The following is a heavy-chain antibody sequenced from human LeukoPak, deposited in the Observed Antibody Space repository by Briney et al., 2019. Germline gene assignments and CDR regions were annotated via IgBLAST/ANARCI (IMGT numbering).Heavy chain of an antibody. V-gene: IGHV3-72*01. J-gene: IGHJ3*01. Sequence: GGSLRLSCAASGFTFSDHYMNWVRQAPGKGLEWVGRSRSKIHGYTTEYAASVKGRFTTSRDNARNSLFLQMNGLRPEDTAVYYCARPAYTAAYDLWGQGTMVTVSS. D-gene: IGHD3-16*01. CDR1: GFTFSDHY. CDR2: SRSKIHGYTT. CDR3: ARPAYTAAYDL.